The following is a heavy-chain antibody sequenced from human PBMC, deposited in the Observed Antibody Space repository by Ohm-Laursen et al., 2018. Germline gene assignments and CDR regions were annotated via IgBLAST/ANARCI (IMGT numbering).Heavy chain of an antibody. J-gene: IGHJ4*02. CDR1: GFTFSTYS. Sequence: SLRLSCAASGFTFSTYSMNWVRQAPGKGLEWVSSISSSSSYIYYADSVKGRFTISRDNAKNSLFLQMNSLRAEDTAVYYCASVWQQLVDYWGQGTLVTVSS. D-gene: IGHD6-13*01. CDR2: ISSSSSYI. V-gene: IGHV3-21*01. CDR3: ASVWQQLVDY.